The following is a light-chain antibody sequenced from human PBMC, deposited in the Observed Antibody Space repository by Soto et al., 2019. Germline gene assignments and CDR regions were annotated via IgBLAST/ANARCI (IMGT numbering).Light chain of an antibody. CDR1: QSVSSY. J-gene: IGKJ5*01. CDR2: DAS. V-gene: IGKV3-11*01. CDR3: QQRSNWTPIT. Sequence: EIVLTQSPATLSLSPGERATLSCRASQSVSSYLAWYQQKPGQSPRLLIYDASTRATGIPDRFSGSGSGTDFTLTISSLEPEVFEVYYCQQRSNWTPITFGQGTRLEIK.